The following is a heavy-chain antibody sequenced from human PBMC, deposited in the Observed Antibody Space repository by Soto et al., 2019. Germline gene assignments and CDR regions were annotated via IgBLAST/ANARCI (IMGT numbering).Heavy chain of an antibody. J-gene: IGHJ4*02. Sequence: GGSLRLSCAASGFTFSSYEMNWVRQAPGKGLEWVSYISSSGSTIYYADSVKGRFTISRDNAKNSLYLQMNSLRAEDTAVYYCARVIHTAMAKKGGEGFDYWGQGNMVAVSS. V-gene: IGHV3-48*03. CDR3: ARVIHTAMAKKGGEGFDY. CDR1: GFTFSSYE. CDR2: ISSSGSTI. D-gene: IGHD5-18*01.